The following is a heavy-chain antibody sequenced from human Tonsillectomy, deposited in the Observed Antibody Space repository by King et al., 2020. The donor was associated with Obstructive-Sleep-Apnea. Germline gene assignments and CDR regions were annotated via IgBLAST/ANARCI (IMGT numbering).Heavy chain of an antibody. Sequence: QLVESGGGVVPPGRSLRLSCAASGFTFSIHAMHWVRQAPGKGLEWVAVTAYDGTNEYYADSVKGRFTISRDNSKNTVSLQMNSLKSDDTAVYYCARGARPLNWYFDLWGRGTLVIVSS. J-gene: IGHJ2*01. CDR1: GFTFSIHA. CDR3: ARGARPLNWYFDL. CDR2: TAYDGTNE. V-gene: IGHV3-30*04.